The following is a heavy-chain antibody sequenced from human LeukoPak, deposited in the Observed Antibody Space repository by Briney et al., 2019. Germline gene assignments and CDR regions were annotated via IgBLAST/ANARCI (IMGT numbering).Heavy chain of an antibody. V-gene: IGHV5-51*01. Sequence: GESLKISCKASGYSFTNYWIGWVRQMPGKGLEWLGVVYPEDFDNRYSLSVQGQVIISADKSINTAYLQWSSLKVSDTAIYYCARAIVGAASHYYYYYMDVWGKGTTVTVSS. J-gene: IGHJ6*03. D-gene: IGHD1-26*01. CDR1: GYSFTNYW. CDR3: ARAIVGAASHYYYYYMDV. CDR2: VYPEDFDN.